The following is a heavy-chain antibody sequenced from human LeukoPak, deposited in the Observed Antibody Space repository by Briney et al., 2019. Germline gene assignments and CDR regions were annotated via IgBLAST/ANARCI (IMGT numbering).Heavy chain of an antibody. CDR1: GYTFGSYA. CDR3: GKTTTGYSSGQKPAWPVDY. D-gene: IGHD6-19*01. Sequence: GGSLRLSCEASGYTFGSYAMYWVRQAPGKGLEWVAGIFGSGGSAHYADSAKGRFTISRDNSKNTVYLQINSLRAEDTAVYYCGKTTTGYSSGQKPAWPVDYWGQGTLVTVSS. J-gene: IGHJ4*02. V-gene: IGHV3-23*01. CDR2: IFGSGGSA.